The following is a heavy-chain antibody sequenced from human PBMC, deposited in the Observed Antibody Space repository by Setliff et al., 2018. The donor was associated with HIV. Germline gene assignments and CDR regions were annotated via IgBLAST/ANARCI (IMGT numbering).Heavy chain of an antibody. CDR2: IIPILGTT. Sequence: SVKVSCKSSGGTFSSNAISWVRQAPGHGLEWIGGIIPILGTTHYSQKFQDRVTITRDESTRTAYLEVNNLGSEDTAIYYCARDRGGSYADACDVWGQGTMVT. V-gene: IGHV1-69*05. CDR1: GGTFSSNA. CDR3: ARDRGGSYADACDV. J-gene: IGHJ3*01. D-gene: IGHD1-26*01.